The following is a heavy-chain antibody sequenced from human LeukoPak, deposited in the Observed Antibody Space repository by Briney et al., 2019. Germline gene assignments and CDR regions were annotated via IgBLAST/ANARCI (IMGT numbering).Heavy chain of an antibody. CDR2: IYSGGST. CDR3: ASLYDYVWGSWNYFDY. CDR1: GFTVSSNY. V-gene: IGHV3-66*02. Sequence: PGGSLRLSCAASGFTVSSNYMSWVRQAPGKGLEWISGIYSGGSTFYADSVKGRFTISRDNSKNTLYLQMNSLRAEDTAVYYCASLYDYVWGSWNYFDYWGQGTLVTVSS. J-gene: IGHJ4*02. D-gene: IGHD3-16*01.